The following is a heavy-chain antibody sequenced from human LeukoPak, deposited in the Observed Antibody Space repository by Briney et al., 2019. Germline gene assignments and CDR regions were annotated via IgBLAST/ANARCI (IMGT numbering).Heavy chain of an antibody. CDR2: CGVSGGSP. CDR1: GVTFRSDA. V-gene: IGHV3-23*01. J-gene: IGHJ6*02. Sequence: GGSLRVSCAHSGVTFRSDAMSGGRQAPGEGLGWGSACGVSGGSPYYADPVKGRSTISRDNSKNTLYRQMNSLRAEDTAVYYCGYNYWSGYYCYGMDVWGQGTTVAVSS. CDR3: GYNYWSGYYCYGMDV. D-gene: IGHD3-3*01.